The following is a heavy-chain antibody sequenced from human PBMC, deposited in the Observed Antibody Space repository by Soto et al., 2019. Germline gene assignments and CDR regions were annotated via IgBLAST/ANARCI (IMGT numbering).Heavy chain of an antibody. D-gene: IGHD3-9*01. J-gene: IGHJ6*02. CDR1: GGTFSSYT. V-gene: IGHV1-69*02. CDR2: IIPILGIA. Sequence: QVQLVQSGAEVKKPGSSVKVSCKASGGTFSSYTISWVRQAPGQGLEWMGRIIPILGIANYAQKFQGRVTITADKSTSTAYMELSSLRSEDTAVYYCAKLTISHYGMDVWGQGTTVTVSS. CDR3: AKLTISHYGMDV.